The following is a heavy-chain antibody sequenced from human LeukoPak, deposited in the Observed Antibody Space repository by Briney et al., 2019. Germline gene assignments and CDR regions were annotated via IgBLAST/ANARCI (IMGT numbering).Heavy chain of an antibody. CDR2: VSSSSSSTM. Sequence: PGGSLRLSCAAPEVIFTNYSLNWVRQAPGKGLEWISYVSSSSSSTMYYADSVKGRFTISRDNAKNSLYLQMNSLRAEDTAVYYCARSPRNYYYYFMDVWDKGTTVTVSS. CDR3: ARSPRNYYYYFMDV. CDR1: EVIFTNYS. J-gene: IGHJ6*03. V-gene: IGHV3-48*01.